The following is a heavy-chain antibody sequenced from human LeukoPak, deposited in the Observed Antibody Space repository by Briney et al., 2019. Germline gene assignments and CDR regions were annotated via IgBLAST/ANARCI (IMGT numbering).Heavy chain of an antibody. CDR3: ARITEGAVYYFDY. J-gene: IGHJ4*02. V-gene: IGHV4-38-2*02. CDR2: IYHSGST. D-gene: IGHD3-16*01. Sequence: PSETLSLTCTVSGYSISNDYYWGWIRQPPGKGLEWIGSIYHSGSTYYNPSLKSRVTISVDTSKDQFSLKLSSVTAADTAVYYCARITEGAVYYFDYWGQGTLVTVSS. CDR1: GYSISNDYY.